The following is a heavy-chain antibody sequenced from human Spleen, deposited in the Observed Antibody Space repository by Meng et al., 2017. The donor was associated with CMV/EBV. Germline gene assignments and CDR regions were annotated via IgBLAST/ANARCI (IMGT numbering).Heavy chain of an antibody. V-gene: IGHV3-30-3*01. CDR1: GFTFSSDA. J-gene: IGHJ2*01. D-gene: IGHD3-22*01. CDR2: ISYDGSNK. Sequence: GFTFSSDAMHWVRQAPGKGLEWVAVISYDGSNKYYADSVKGRFTISRDNSKNTLYLQMNSLRAEDTAVYYCARVRYYYDSSTGGFDLWGRGTLVTVSS. CDR3: ARVRYYYDSSTGGFDL.